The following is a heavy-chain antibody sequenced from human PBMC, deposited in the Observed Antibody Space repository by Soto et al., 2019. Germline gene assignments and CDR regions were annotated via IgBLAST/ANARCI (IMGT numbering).Heavy chain of an antibody. CDR1: GGTFSSYA. CDR3: ARGGGRGYCSGGSCYWGVS. J-gene: IGHJ5*02. CDR2: IIPIFGTA. D-gene: IGHD2-15*01. Sequence: ASVKVSCKASGGTFSSYAISWVRQAPGQGLEWMGGIIPIFGTANYAQKFQGRVTITADESTSTAYMELSSLRSEDTAVYYCARGGGRGYCSGGSCYWGVSWGQGTLVTVSS. V-gene: IGHV1-69*13.